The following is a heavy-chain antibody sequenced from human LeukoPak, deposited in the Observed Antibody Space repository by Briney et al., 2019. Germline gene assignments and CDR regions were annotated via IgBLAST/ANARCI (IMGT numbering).Heavy chain of an antibody. V-gene: IGHV3-48*01. CDR3: ARLSFYDGGVGY. Sequence: GGSLRLSCAASGFTFSSYSMNWVRQAPGKGLEWVSYISSSSSSIYYADSVKGRFTISRDNAKSSLYLQMNSLRAEDTAVYYCARLSFYDGGVGYWGQGTLVTVSS. CDR2: ISSSSSSI. CDR1: GFTFSSYS. J-gene: IGHJ4*02. D-gene: IGHD2/OR15-2a*01.